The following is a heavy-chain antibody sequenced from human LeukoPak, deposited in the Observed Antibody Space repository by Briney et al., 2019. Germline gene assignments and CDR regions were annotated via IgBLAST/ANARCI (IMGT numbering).Heavy chain of an antibody. CDR3: AKNGRDDHDKYFFDF. D-gene: IGHD3-9*01. Sequence: TGGSLRLSCAGSGFIFRNYAMSWVRQAPGMGLEWVSAISGSGVGTNYADSVKGRSTISRDNSKNTLYLRMNSLRAEDTAVYYCAKNGRDDHDKYFFDFWGQGTQVTVSS. J-gene: IGHJ4*02. V-gene: IGHV3-23*01. CDR2: ISGSGVGT. CDR1: GFIFRNYA.